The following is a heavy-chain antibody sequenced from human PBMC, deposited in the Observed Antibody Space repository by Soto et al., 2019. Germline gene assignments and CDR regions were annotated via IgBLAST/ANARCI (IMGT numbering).Heavy chain of an antibody. CDR3: AREDGIVGATSAFDY. CDR1: GGSISSNY. Sequence: ETLSLTCTVSGGSISSNYWTWIRQPPGKGLEWVSSINGRSNYIYYADSVKGRFTISRDNAKNSLYLQMNSLRAEDTAVYFCAREDGIVGATSAFDYWGQGTLVTVSS. J-gene: IGHJ4*02. D-gene: IGHD1-26*01. CDR2: INGRSNYI. V-gene: IGHV3-21*01.